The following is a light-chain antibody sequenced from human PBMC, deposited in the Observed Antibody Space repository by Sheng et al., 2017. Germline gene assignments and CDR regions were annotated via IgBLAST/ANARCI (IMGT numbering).Light chain of an antibody. CDR2: SAS. V-gene: IGKV1-39*01. CDR1: QRIANY. J-gene: IGKJ2*01. Sequence: DIQMTQSPSSLSASVGDRVTFTCQTTQRIANYLNWYQXKPGKAPKLLIYSASILQTGVPSRSVAVDLGHFSLSTISSLQPEDFATYYCQQSFDSPVTFGQGTKLEIK. CDR3: QQSFDSPVT.